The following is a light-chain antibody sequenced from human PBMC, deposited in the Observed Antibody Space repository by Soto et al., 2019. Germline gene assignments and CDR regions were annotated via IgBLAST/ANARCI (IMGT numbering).Light chain of an antibody. V-gene: IGLV2-14*01. CDR1: SSDIGGYDF. J-gene: IGLJ3*02. CDR3: SSFTSRDTLV. Sequence: QSALTQPASVSGSPGQSITISCTGTSSDIGGYDFVSWYQQHPAKAPRLIISEVTNRPSGVSNRFSGSKSGNTASLTISGLQDEDEAGYFCSSFTSRDTLVFGGGTKLTVL. CDR2: EVT.